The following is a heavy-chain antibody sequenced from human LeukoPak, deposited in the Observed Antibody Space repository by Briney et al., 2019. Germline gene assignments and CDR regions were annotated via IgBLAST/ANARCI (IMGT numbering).Heavy chain of an antibody. CDR1: GFTFSSYA. Sequence: GGSLRLSCAASGFTFSSYAMSWVRQAPGKGLEWVSYISSSGSTIYYADSVKGRFTISRDNAKNSLYLQMNSLRAEDTAVYYCARDRDYDSSGYFNLPGDYWGQGTLVTVSS. CDR2: ISSSGSTI. V-gene: IGHV3-48*04. D-gene: IGHD3-22*01. CDR3: ARDRDYDSSGYFNLPGDY. J-gene: IGHJ4*02.